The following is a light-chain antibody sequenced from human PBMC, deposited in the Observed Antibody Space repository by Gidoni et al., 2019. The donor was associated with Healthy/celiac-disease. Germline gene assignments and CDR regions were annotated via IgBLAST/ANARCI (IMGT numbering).Light chain of an antibody. CDR3: LQDYNYPLT. CDR2: AAS. Sequence: AIQMTPSPSSLSASVGDRVTITCRASQGIRNDLGWYQQKPGKAPKLLIYAASSLQSGVPSRFSGSGSGTDFTLTISSLQPEDFATYYCLQDYNYPLTFXGXTKVEIK. J-gene: IGKJ4*01. V-gene: IGKV1-6*01. CDR1: QGIRND.